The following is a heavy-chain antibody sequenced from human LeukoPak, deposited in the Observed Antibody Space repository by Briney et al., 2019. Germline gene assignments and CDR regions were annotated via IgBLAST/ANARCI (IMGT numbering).Heavy chain of an antibody. D-gene: IGHD6-13*01. J-gene: IGHJ4*02. CDR3: ARDPGYSNPFDY. CDR2: ISAYNGNT. V-gene: IGHV1-18*01. Sequence: ASVKVSCKASGYTFTSYGISWVRRAPGQGLEWMGWISAYNGNTNYAQKFQGRVIMTTDTSTSTASMELRSLTSDDTAVYYCARDPGYSNPFDYWGQGTLVIVSS. CDR1: GYTFTSYG.